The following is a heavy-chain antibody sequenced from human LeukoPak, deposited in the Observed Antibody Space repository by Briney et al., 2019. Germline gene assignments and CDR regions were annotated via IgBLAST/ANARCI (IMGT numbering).Heavy chain of an antibody. D-gene: IGHD3-22*01. CDR1: AGAFTTYA. J-gene: IGHJ4*02. CDR3: ASTSYYYGSSGYGPRQD. Sequence: ASVTVSSTASAGAFTTYAISWARQAPGQGLEWMGRIIPILGIANYAKKFQGRVTITADKSTSTAYMELSNLRSEDTAVYYCASTSYYYGSSGYGPRQDWGQGTLVTVSS. CDR2: IIPILGIA. V-gene: IGHV1-69*04.